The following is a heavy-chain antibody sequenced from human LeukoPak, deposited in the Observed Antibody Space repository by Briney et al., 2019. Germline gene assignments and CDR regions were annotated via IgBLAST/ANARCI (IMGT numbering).Heavy chain of an antibody. CDR2: IRSKAYGGTT. D-gene: IGHD3-10*01. Sequence: GGSLRLSCTASGFTFGDYAMSWVRQAPGKGLEWVGFIRSKAYGGTTEYAASVKGRLTISRDDSKSIAYLQIHSLKTEDTAVYYCTRGDGSGSFWGQGTLVTVSS. V-gene: IGHV3-49*04. J-gene: IGHJ4*02. CDR3: TRGDGSGSF. CDR1: GFTFGDYA.